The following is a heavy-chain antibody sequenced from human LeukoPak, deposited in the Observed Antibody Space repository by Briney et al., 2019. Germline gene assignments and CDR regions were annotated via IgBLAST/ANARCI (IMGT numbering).Heavy chain of an antibody. D-gene: IGHD4-17*01. Sequence: GGSLRLSCAASGFTFSSYAMYWVRQAPGKGLEWVAVISYDGSDKFYADSVKGRFTISRDSSKNTLYLQMNSLRPEDTAVYYCVYSGDYEKGYWGQGTLVTVSS. V-gene: IGHV3-30*04. CDR2: ISYDGSDK. J-gene: IGHJ4*02. CDR1: GFTFSSYA. CDR3: VYSGDYEKGY.